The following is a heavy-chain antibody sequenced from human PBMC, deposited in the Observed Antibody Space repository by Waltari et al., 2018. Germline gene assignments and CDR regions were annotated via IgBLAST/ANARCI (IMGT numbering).Heavy chain of an antibody. CDR2: IQFDASGE. D-gene: IGHD7-27*01. J-gene: IGHJ3*02. Sequence: QVQLVESGGGVVQPGGSLRLSCAASGFNFARNGMTWVRQAPGKGLEWVAFIQFDASGENYADSVKGRFTISRDNSKNTLHLQMNSLRGDDTAVYYCAKDSGNWGYAFDIWGQGTKVTVSS. V-gene: IGHV3-30*02. CDR1: GFNFARNG. CDR3: AKDSGNWGYAFDI.